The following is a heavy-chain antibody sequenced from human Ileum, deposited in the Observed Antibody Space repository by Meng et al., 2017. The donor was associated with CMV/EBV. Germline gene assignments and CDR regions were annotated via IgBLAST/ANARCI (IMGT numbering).Heavy chain of an antibody. J-gene: IGHJ5*02. CDR3: ARGWGVVLVPTAETNRLDP. V-gene: IGHV1-2*02. D-gene: IGHD1-1*01. CDR2: INPNSGGT. Sequence: FTGYDLYWVRQAPGQGIEWMGWINPNSGGTNYGKKFKGRVTMTRDTSINTAYMELSSLISDDTAVYYCARGWGVVLVPTAETNRLDPWGQGTLVTVSS. CDR1: FTGYD.